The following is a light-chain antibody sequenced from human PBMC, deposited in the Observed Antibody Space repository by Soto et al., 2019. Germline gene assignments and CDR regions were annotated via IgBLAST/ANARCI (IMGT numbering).Light chain of an antibody. CDR2: AAS. J-gene: IGKJ4*01. CDR1: QDINNY. V-gene: IGKV1-27*01. CDR3: QKYDIAPRT. Sequence: DIQMTQSPSSMSASVGDRVTITCRASQDINNYLAWYQQRPGKVPKLLIYAASTLQSGVPSRFSGSVSGTDFTLTISSLQPEDGATYYCQKYDIAPRTFGGGTRVEIK.